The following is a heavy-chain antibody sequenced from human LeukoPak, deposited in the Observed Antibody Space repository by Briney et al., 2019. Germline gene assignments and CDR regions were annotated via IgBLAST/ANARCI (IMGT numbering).Heavy chain of an antibody. CDR3: ARDKYYDSWSGYSPRWFDP. V-gene: IGHV1-2*02. D-gene: IGHD3-3*01. Sequence: ASVKVSCKASGYPFTGYYLHWVRQAPGQGLEWMAWINPNSGDTKYAQKFQGRVTMTRDTSIRTAYMELSSLRSDDTAVYYCARDKYYDSWSGYSPRWFDPWGQGTLVTVSS. J-gene: IGHJ5*02. CDR2: INPNSGDT. CDR1: GYPFTGYY.